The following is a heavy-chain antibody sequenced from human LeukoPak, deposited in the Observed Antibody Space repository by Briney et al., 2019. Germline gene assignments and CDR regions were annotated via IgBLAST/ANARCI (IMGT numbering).Heavy chain of an antibody. CDR2: IYYSGST. V-gene: IGHV4-61*08. Sequence: SETLSLTCTVSGVSINSGGYYWTWIRQHPGKGLEWIGYIYYSGSTNYNPSLKSRVTISVDMSKNQFSLKLNSVTAADTAVYFCARDTRTGWFFDLWGRGTLVAVSS. CDR3: ARDTRTGWFFDL. CDR1: GVSINSGGYY. J-gene: IGHJ2*01. D-gene: IGHD3/OR15-3a*01.